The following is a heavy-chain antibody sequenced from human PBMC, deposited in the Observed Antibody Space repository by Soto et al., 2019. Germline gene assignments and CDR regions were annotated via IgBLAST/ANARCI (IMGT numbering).Heavy chain of an antibody. J-gene: IGHJ4*02. CDR1: GFTFSSYG. D-gene: IGHD3-22*01. V-gene: IGHV3-30*18. CDR3: AKGGTMIVVALPDY. Sequence: SLRLSCAASGFTFSSYGMHWVRQAPGKGLEWVAVISYDGSNKYYADSVKGRFTISRDNSKNTLYLQMNSLRAEDTAVYYCAKGGTMIVVALPDYWGQGTLVTVSS. CDR2: ISYDGSNK.